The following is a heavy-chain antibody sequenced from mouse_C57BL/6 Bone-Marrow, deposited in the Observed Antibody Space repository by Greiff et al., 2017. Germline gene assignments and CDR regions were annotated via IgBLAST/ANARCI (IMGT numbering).Heavy chain of an antibody. D-gene: IGHD3-2*02. CDR2: IDPSDSYT. J-gene: IGHJ2*01. V-gene: IGHV1-69*01. Sequence: VQLQQPGAELVMPGASVKLSCKVSGYTFTSYWMHWVKQRPGQGLEWIGEIDPSDSYTNYNQKFKGKSTLTVDKSSSTAYMQLSSLTSEDSAVXYCARGQGVAQATGDYFDYWGQGTTLTVSS. CDR1: GYTFTSYW. CDR3: ARGQGVAQATGDYFDY.